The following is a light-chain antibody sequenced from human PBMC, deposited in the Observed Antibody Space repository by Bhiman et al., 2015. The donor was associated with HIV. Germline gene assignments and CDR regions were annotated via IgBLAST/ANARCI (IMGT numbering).Light chain of an antibody. Sequence: SYELTQPPSVSVSPGRSAGITCSGDTLGNTFVSWYQVKPGQSPVLVIYQNAKRPSGIPERFSGSTSGNXATLTISGTQAMDEADYYCQAWDTSTYVFGSGTTVTVL. CDR2: QNA. CDR3: QAWDTSTYV. CDR1: TLGNTF. V-gene: IGLV3-1*01. J-gene: IGLJ1*01.